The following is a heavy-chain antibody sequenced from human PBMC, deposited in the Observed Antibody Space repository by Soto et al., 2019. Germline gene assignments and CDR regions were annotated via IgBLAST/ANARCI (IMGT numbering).Heavy chain of an antibody. V-gene: IGHV1-2*04. D-gene: IGHD3-9*01. CDR2: INPTRGGT. Sequence: VRQATGEGLXWMGWINPTRGGTNYAQKFPGWVTMTRDTASSRAYRELSRLRSDDTAVYYCARGYFRRSSRYYHYYRMVVGGQGTSVIVAS. CDR3: ARGYFRRSSRYYHYYRMVV. J-gene: IGHJ6*02.